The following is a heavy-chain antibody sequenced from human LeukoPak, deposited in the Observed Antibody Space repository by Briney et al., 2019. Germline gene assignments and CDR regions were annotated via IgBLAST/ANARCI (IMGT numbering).Heavy chain of an antibody. CDR3: ARQNIYNFWSGYSIDY. D-gene: IGHD3-3*01. CDR1: GGSSSGYY. J-gene: IGHJ4*02. Sequence: PSETLSLTCAVYGGSSSGYYWSWLRQPPGKGLEWIGEINHSGSTNYNPSLKSRVTISVDTSKNQFSLKLSSVTAADTAVYYCARQNIYNFWSGYSIDYWGQGTLVTVSS. V-gene: IGHV4-34*01. CDR2: INHSGST.